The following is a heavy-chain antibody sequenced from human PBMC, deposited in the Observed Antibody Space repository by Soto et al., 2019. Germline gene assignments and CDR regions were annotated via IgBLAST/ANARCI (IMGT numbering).Heavy chain of an antibody. CDR3: ARGYYYDSSGYYPEFDP. CDR1: GYTFTSYG. Sequence: QVQLVQSGAEVKKPGASVKVSCKASGYTFTSYGISWVRQAPGQGLEWMGWISAYNGNTNYAQKLQGRVTMTTDTSTSTAYMERGSVRSDDTAVYYCARGYYYDSSGYYPEFDPWGQGTLVTVSS. D-gene: IGHD3-22*01. V-gene: IGHV1-18*01. J-gene: IGHJ5*02. CDR2: ISAYNGNT.